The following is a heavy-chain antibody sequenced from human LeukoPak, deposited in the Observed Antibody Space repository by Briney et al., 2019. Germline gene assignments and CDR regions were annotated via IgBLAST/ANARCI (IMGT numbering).Heavy chain of an antibody. J-gene: IGHJ4*02. D-gene: IGHD5-24*01. V-gene: IGHV3-20*04. CDR2: INWNGGST. CDR3: ARDPHRDGYIHFDY. Sequence: GGSLRLSCAASGFTFDDYGMSWVRQAPGKGLEWVSGINWNGGSTGYADSVKGRFTISRDNSKNTLYLQMNGLRAEDTAVYYCARDPHRDGYIHFDYWGQGTLVTVSS. CDR1: GFTFDDYG.